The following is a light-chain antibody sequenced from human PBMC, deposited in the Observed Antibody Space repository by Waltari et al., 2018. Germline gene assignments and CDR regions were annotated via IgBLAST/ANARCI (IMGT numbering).Light chain of an antibody. CDR1: SSDVGAYNY. V-gene: IGLV2-23*02. CDR3: YSFAGYTTFYV. J-gene: IGLJ1*01. Sequence: QSALTQPASVSGSPGQSIAISCTGTSSDVGAYNYVSWYQQHPGKAPKVIIYDVSKRPSGISSRFSGSKSDNTASLTSSGLQADDEADYFCYSFAGYTTFYVFGSGTKVTVL. CDR2: DVS.